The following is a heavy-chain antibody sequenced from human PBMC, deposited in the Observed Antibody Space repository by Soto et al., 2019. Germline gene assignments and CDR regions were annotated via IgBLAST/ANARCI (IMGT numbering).Heavy chain of an antibody. D-gene: IGHD3-22*01. V-gene: IGHV4-30-4*01. CDR2: IYYSGST. Sequence: SETLSLTCTVSGGSISSGDYYWSWIRQPPGKGLEWIGYIYYSGSTYYNPSLKSRVTISVDTSKNQFSLKLSSVTAADTAVYYCARLDYYDSSGPKFPDYWGQGTLVTVSS. J-gene: IGHJ4*02. CDR3: ARLDYYDSSGPKFPDY. CDR1: GGSISSGDYY.